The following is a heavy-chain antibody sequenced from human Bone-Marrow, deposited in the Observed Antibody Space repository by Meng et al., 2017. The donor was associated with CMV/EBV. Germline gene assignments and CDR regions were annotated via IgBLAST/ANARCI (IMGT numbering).Heavy chain of an antibody. CDR2: ISGGGGST. J-gene: IGHJ4*02. D-gene: IGHD3-9*01. Sequence: GESLKISCAASGLTFTSFVMSWVRQAPGRGLDWVSAISGGGGSTYYADSVKGRFTISRDNSKDPLYLQMNSLRGEDTAIYYCATFYGIYVKNWGQGTLVTVSS. CDR3: ATFYGIYVKN. CDR1: GLTFTSFV. V-gene: IGHV3-23*01.